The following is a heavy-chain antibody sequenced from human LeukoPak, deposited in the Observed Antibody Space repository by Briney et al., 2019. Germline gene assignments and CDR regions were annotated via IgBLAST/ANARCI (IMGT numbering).Heavy chain of an antibody. Sequence: GESLKISCKGYGYSFTRNWVGWVRQMPGKRLEGMGIIYPADSDPRCSPSFQGQVTMSAGSSISTAFLQWSSLKASDTAMYYCVKPGTTATTIWGQGTLVTVSS. D-gene: IGHD1-1*01. J-gene: IGHJ4*02. CDR1: GYSFTRNW. CDR2: IYPADSDP. CDR3: VKPGTTATTI. V-gene: IGHV5-51*01.